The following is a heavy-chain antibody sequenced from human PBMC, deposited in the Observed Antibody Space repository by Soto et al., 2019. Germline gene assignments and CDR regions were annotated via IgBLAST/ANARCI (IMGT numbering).Heavy chain of an antibody. CDR3: ATGGIYYET. D-gene: IGHD1-26*01. CDR1: GFAFRHNY. J-gene: IGHJ5*02. CDR2: INTGGSPA. Sequence: PGGSLRLSCTVSGFAFRHNYLTWIRQAPGKGLEWLSYINTGGSPAYYADSVKGRFTISTDIAKKSLYLQMDSLRADDTGVYCCATGGIYYETWGQGTLVTVSS. V-gene: IGHV3-11*01.